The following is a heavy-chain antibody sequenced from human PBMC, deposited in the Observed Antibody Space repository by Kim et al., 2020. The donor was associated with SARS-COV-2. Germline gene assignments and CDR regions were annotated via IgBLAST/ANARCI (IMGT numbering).Heavy chain of an antibody. Sequence: SETLSLTCTVSGAPVTTFYWSWIRQPPGKGLEWIGYIHNREGTNYNPSLKSRVTMSLDTSKNQFSLRLNSVTAADTAVYHCARDGDGDNSGYLWAGLDYWGQGALVSVSS. CDR2: IHNREGT. D-gene: IGHD3-22*01. J-gene: IGHJ4*02. CDR1: GAPVTTFY. CDR3: ARDGDGDNSGYLWAGLDY. V-gene: IGHV4-59*02.